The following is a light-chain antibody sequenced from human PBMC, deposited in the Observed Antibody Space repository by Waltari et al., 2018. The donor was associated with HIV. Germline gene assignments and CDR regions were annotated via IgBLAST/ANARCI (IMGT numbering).Light chain of an antibody. CDR1: SSHNSYA. J-gene: IGLJ3*02. CDR2: VNSDGGH. V-gene: IGLV4-69*01. CDR3: QTWGTSVQGV. Sequence: QPMLTQSPSASASLGASVKLTCTLSSSHNSYAIVWHQQRSETAPRFLMRVNSDGGHTKGDGIPDRFSGSSSGTDRYLTISSLQSEDEADYYCQTWGTSVQGVFGGGTKLTVI.